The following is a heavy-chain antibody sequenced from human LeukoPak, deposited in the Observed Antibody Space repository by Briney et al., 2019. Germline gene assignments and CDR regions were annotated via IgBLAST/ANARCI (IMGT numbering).Heavy chain of an antibody. V-gene: IGHV3-7*01. Sequence: PGGSLRLSCAASGFTFSSYWMSWVRQAPGKGLEWVASIKQDGSEKYYVDSVKGRFTISRDNAKNSLYLQMNSLRAEDTALYYCARAPGEGSFDLWGEGTLVTVSS. D-gene: IGHD4-17*01. CDR3: ARAPGEGSFDL. CDR2: IKQDGSEK. CDR1: GFTFSSYW. J-gene: IGHJ5*02.